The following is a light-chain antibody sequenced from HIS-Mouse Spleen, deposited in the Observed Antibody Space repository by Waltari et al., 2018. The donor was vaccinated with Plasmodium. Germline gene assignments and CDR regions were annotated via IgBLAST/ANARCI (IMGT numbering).Light chain of an antibody. J-gene: IGLJ3*02. V-gene: IGLV2-23*03. CDR1: SSDVGSYNL. Sequence: QSALTQPASVSGSPGPSITIPCTGTSSDVGSYNLFSWYQQHPGKAPKLMIYEGSKRPSGVSNRFSGSKSGNTASLTISGLQAEDEADYYCCSYAGSSTFVFGGGTKLTVL. CDR2: EGS. CDR3: CSYAGSSTFV.